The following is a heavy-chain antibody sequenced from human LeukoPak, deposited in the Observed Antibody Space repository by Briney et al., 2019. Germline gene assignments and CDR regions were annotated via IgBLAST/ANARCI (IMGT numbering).Heavy chain of an antibody. J-gene: IGHJ6*03. V-gene: IGHV3-15*01. D-gene: IGHD1-20*01. CDR1: GFTFSNAW. CDR3: TTDLVTGTYYYYNMDV. Sequence: GGSLRLSCAASGFTFSNAWMSWVRQAPGKGLEWVGRIKSKTDGGTTDYAAPVKGRFTISRDDSKNTLYLQMNSLKTEDTAVYYCTTDLVTGTYYYYNMDVWGKGTTVTVSS. CDR2: IKSKTDGGTT.